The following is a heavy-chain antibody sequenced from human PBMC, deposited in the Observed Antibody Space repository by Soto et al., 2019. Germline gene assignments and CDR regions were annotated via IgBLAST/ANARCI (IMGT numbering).Heavy chain of an antibody. CDR1: GFTFSTYA. CDR3: FTTFHSFGTDV. Sequence: PGGSLRLSCSASGFTFSTYAMQWVRQAPGKGLEYVSAISNNGGRIYYAASVKGRFTISRDNSKNTLYLQMSSLRAEDTAVYYCFTTFHSFGTDVWGQGTTVTVSS. V-gene: IGHV3-64D*06. J-gene: IGHJ6*02. CDR2: ISNNGGRI.